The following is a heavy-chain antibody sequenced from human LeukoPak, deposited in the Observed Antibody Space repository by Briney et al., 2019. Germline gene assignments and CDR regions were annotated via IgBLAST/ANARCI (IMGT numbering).Heavy chain of an antibody. CDR2: IYPGDYDT. D-gene: IGHD3-10*01. CDR1: GYTFTTYW. V-gene: IGHV5-51*01. Sequence: GESLKISCKGSGYTFTTYWIAWVRQMPGKGLEWMGIIYPGDYDTRYSPSFQGQVTISADKSISTAYLQWSKLKASDTAMYYCARNYGLGNYYTPSDYWGQGTLVTVSS. J-gene: IGHJ4*02. CDR3: ARNYGLGNYYTPSDY.